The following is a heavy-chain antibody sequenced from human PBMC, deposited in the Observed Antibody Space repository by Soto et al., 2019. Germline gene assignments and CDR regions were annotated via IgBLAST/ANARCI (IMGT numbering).Heavy chain of an antibody. CDR1: GFAFSFYS. CDR2: ISGNGGTT. Sequence: EVVLLESGGGLVQPGGSLRLSCEVSGFAFSFYSMSWVRQAPGKGLEWVASISGNGGTTYYAASGKGRFTFSRDNSKNTLYLQMNNLRAEDTAIYYCAKEFVQYSSGWFFDFWGQGTLVSVSS. D-gene: IGHD6-19*01. J-gene: IGHJ4*02. CDR3: AKEFVQYSSGWFFDF. V-gene: IGHV3-23*01.